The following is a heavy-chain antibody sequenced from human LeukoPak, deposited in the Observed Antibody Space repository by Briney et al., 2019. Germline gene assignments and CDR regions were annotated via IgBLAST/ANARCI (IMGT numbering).Heavy chain of an antibody. Sequence: PSETLSLTCTVSGGSISSSSYYWGWIRQPPGKGLEWIGSIYYSGSTYYNPSLKSRVTKSVDTSKNQFSLKLSSVTAADTAVYYCARALRYDSSGYYYFDYWGQGTLVTVSS. CDR1: GGSISSSSYY. CDR3: ARALRYDSSGYYYFDY. V-gene: IGHV4-39*01. D-gene: IGHD3-22*01. J-gene: IGHJ4*02. CDR2: IYYSGST.